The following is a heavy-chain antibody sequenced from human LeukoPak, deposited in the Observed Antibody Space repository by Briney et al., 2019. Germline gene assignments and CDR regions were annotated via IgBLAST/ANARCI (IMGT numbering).Heavy chain of an antibody. V-gene: IGHV3-48*04. Sequence: PGGSLRLSCAASGFTFSTSPMNWVRQAPGKGPEWVSYISSSSGTIYYADSVKGRFTISRDNAENSLYLQMNSLRAEDTVVYYCARGPGSGHYFDYWGQGTLVTVSS. CDR1: GFTFSTSP. D-gene: IGHD2-15*01. CDR3: ARGPGSGHYFDY. CDR2: ISSSSGTI. J-gene: IGHJ4*02.